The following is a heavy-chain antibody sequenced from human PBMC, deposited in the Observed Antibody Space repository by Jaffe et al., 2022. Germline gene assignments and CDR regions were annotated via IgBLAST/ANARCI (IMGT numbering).Heavy chain of an antibody. Sequence: EVQLLESGGGLVQPGGSLRLSCAASGFTFSSYAMSWVRQAPGKGLEWVSAISGSGGSTYYADSVKGRFTISRDNSKNTLYLQMNSLRAEDTAVYYCAKAQGVVAANGVDAFDIWGQGTMVTVSS. CDR1: GFTFSSYA. CDR3: AKAQGVVAANGVDAFDI. CDR2: ISGSGGST. V-gene: IGHV3-23*01. D-gene: IGHD2-15*01. J-gene: IGHJ3*02.